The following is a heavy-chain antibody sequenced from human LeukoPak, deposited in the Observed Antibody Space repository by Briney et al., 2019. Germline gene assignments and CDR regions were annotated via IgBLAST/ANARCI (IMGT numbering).Heavy chain of an antibody. J-gene: IGHJ3*02. CDR2: ISAYNGNT. CDR3: ARDRGDYYDSSGYDSAFDI. D-gene: IGHD3-22*01. V-gene: IGHV1-18*01. CDR1: GYTFTSYG. Sequence: ASVKVSCKASGYTFTSYGISWVRQAPGQGLEWMGWISAYNGNTNYAQKLQGRVTMTTDTSTSTVYMELSSLRSEDTAVYYCARDRGDYYDSSGYDSAFDIWGQGTMVTVSS.